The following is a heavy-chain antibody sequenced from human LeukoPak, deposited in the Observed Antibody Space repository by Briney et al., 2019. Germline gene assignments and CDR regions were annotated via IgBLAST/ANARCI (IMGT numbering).Heavy chain of an antibody. CDR2: MNPNSGNT. CDR1: GYTFTSYD. CDR3: AGGGIVGATLDY. Sequence: ASVKVSCKASGYTFTSYDINWVRQATGQGLEWMGWMNPNSGNTGYAQKFQGRVTITRNTSISTAYMELSSLRSEDTAVYYCAGGGIVGATLDYWGQGTLVTVSS. D-gene: IGHD1-26*01. V-gene: IGHV1-8*03. J-gene: IGHJ4*02.